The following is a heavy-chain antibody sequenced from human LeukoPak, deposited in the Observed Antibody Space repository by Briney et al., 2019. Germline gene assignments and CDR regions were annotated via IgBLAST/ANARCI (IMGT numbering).Heavy chain of an antibody. Sequence: PGGSLRLSCAASGFTFSRYWMNWVRQAPGEGLEWVAHIKQDGSEKYYVDSVKGRFTISRDNAKNSLYLQMNSLRAEDTAVYYCARGYSGNDYWGQGTQVTVSS. V-gene: IGHV3-7*04. D-gene: IGHD4-11*01. CDR1: GFTFSRYW. J-gene: IGHJ4*02. CDR3: ARGYSGNDY. CDR2: IKQDGSEK.